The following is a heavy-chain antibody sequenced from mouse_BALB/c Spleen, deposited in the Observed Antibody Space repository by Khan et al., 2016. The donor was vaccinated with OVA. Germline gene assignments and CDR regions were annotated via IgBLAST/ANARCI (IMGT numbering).Heavy chain of an antibody. V-gene: IGHV3-8*02. CDR1: GDSITSCY. CDR3: ARSTYRYAFVY. CDR2: MIYTGYT. Sequence: EVQLQESGPSLVKPSQTLSLTCSVTGDSITSCYWSWIRKFPGNKLEYMGYMIYTGYTYYNPSLNSRISITRHTSKNQYYLQLNSVTTEDTATYYCARSTYRYAFVYWGQGTLVTVSA. J-gene: IGHJ3*01. D-gene: IGHD2-14*01.